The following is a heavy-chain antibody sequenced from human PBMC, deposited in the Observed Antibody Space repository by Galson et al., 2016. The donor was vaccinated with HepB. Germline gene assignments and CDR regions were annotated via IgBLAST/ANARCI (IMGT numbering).Heavy chain of an antibody. CDR2: INYSGTT. CDR1: GGPINTGGHY. J-gene: IGHJ6*02. V-gene: IGHV4-31*03. Sequence: TLSLTCSVSGGPINTGGHYWTWIRQHPGKGLEWIGHINYSGTTHYNSSLKSRVTMSVDTSNNQFSLKLSSVTAADTAIYYCARMFGEFFYGMDVWGQGTTVFVS. CDR3: ARMFGEFFYGMDV. D-gene: IGHD3-10*02.